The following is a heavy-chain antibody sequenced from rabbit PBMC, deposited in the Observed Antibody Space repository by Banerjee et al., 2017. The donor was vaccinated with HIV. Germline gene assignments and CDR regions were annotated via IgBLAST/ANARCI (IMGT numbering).Heavy chain of an antibody. V-gene: IGHV1S43*01. Sequence: QEQLVESGGGLVQPEGSLTLTCTASGFSFSTTYYMCWVRQAPGKGLELIACIYTSSGSTWYASWVNGRFTISRSTSLNTVDLKMTSLTAADTATYFCARVSPYDDYVLYYFNLWGQGTLVTVS. CDR2: IYTSSGST. CDR1: GFSFSTTYY. J-gene: IGHJ4*01. CDR3: ARVSPYDDYVLYYFNL. D-gene: IGHD2-1*01.